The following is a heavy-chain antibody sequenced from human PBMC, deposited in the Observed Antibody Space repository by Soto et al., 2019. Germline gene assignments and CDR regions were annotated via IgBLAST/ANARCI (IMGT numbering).Heavy chain of an antibody. J-gene: IGHJ6*02. V-gene: IGHV1-69*08. D-gene: IGHD2-21*02. CDR1: GDTFSSYT. Sequence: QVQLVQSGAEVKKPGSSVKVSCRASGDTFSSYTVNWLRQAPGRGLEWMGRIIPILTTTDYAQNFRGRLTITADKSTNTVYMELSSLRSEDTAVYYCARRRYWGYDCDYKHYYGMDVWGQGTTVTVAS. CDR2: IIPILTTT. CDR3: ARRRYWGYDCDYKHYYGMDV.